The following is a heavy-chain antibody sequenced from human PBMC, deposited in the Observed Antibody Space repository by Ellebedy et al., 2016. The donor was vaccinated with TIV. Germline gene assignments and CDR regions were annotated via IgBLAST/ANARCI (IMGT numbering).Heavy chain of an antibody. CDR1: GFSFRSYW. CDR3: ATDGSYGDYLSPTHAFEI. V-gene: IGHV3-7*01. Sequence: GGSLRLSCAASGFSFRSYWMSWVRQAPGKGLEWVATINQDGSEKFYVDSVKGRFTISRDNAKNSLFLQMNSLRAEDTAVYYCATDGSYGDYLSPTHAFEIWGRGTVVTVSS. CDR2: INQDGSEK. J-gene: IGHJ3*02. D-gene: IGHD4-17*01.